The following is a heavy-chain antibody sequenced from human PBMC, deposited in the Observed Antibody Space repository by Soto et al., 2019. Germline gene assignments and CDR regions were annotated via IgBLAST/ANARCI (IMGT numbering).Heavy chain of an antibody. CDR1: GFTFSSHG. V-gene: IGHV3-30*18. CDR3: AKDLSLSGWSGLYYYYYAIDV. J-gene: IGHJ6*02. Sequence: QVQLVESGGGVVQPGRSLRLSCAASGFTFSSHGMHWVRQAPGKGLARVGVISSDGSTRDCSDSVKGRFTISRHKSKNTLYLEMNSLRAEDTAVYYWAKDLSLSGWSGLYYYYYAIDVWGQGTTVTVS. CDR2: ISSDGSTR. D-gene: IGHD2-15*01.